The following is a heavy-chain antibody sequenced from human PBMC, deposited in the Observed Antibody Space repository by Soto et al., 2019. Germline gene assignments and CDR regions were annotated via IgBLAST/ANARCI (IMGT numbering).Heavy chain of an antibody. CDR3: ARYNSYALDY. D-gene: IGHD2-8*01. CDR2: IHYSGTT. Sequence: SETLSLTCSVSGDSVSSGDYYWSWIRQPPGKGLEWIAHIHYSGTTNYSPSLKSRVTISVDTSKNQFSLKMTSVTAADRAMYFCARYNSYALDYWGRGTLVTVSS. V-gene: IGHV4-61*08. J-gene: IGHJ4*02. CDR1: GDSVSSGDYY.